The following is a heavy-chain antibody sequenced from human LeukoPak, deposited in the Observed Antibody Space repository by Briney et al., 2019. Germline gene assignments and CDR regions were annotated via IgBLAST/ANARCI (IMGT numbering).Heavy chain of an antibody. Sequence: SETLSLTCSVSDDSITMYYWTWIRQPPGKGLEWIGYVDHTGSTNFNPSLNGRVSMSVDTSKNQFSLKLSSVTAADTAVYYCARGRYYYDSSGPELFDYWGQGTLVTVSS. CDR3: ARGRYYYDSSGPELFDY. J-gene: IGHJ4*02. CDR2: VDHTGST. D-gene: IGHD3-22*01. CDR1: DDSITMYY. V-gene: IGHV4-59*12.